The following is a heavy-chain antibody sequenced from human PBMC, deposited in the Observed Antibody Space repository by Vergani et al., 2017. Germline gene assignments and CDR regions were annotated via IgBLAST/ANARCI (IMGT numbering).Heavy chain of an antibody. Sequence: QVQLVESGGGVVQPGRSLRLSCAASGFTFSSYGMHWVRQAPGKGLEWVAVISYDGSNKYYADSVKGRFTISRDNSKNTLYLQMNSLRAEDTAVYYCARDGGNSGGAFDIWGQGTMVTVSS. CDR2: ISYDGSNK. D-gene: IGHD4-23*01. CDR3: ARDGGNSGGAFDI. CDR1: GFTFSSYG. V-gene: IGHV3-33*05. J-gene: IGHJ3*02.